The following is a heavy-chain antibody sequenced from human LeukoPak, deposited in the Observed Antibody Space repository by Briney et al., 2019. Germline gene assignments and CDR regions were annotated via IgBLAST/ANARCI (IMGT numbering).Heavy chain of an antibody. CDR1: GFTFSSYS. CDR3: ARVKRGYSYGLTDY. V-gene: IGHV3-21*01. D-gene: IGHD5-18*01. Sequence: GGSLRLSCAASGFTFSSYSMNWVRQAPGKGLEWVSSISSSSSYIYYADSVKGRFTISRDNAKNSLYLQMNSLRAEDTAVYYCARVKRGYSYGLTDYWGQGTLVTVSS. J-gene: IGHJ4*02. CDR2: ISSSSSYI.